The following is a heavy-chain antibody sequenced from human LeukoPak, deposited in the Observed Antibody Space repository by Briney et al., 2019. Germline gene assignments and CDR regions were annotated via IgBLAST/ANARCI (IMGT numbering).Heavy chain of an antibody. J-gene: IGHJ6*03. CDR2: IYTSGST. Sequence: SETLSLTCTVSGGSISSYYWSWIRQPAGKGLEWIGRIYTSGSTNYNPSLKSRVTMSVDTSKNQFSLKLSSVTAADTAVYYCARGAKYYYDSSGYANYYYYMDVWGKGTTVTVSS. V-gene: IGHV4-4*07. D-gene: IGHD3-22*01. CDR3: ARGAKYYYDSSGYANYYYYMDV. CDR1: GGSISSYY.